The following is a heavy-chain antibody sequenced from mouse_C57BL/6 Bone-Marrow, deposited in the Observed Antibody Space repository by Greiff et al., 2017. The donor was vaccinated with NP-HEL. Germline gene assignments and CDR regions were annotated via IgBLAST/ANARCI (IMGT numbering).Heavy chain of an antibody. CDR3: ATTVVEVV. CDR2: IYHRDCST. CDR1: GYTFTSYD. V-gene: IGHV1-85*01. D-gene: IGHD1-1*01. Sequence: VKLQESGPELVKPGASVKLSCKASGYTFTSYDINWVKQRPGQGLEWIGWIYHRDCSTKYNEKFKGKANLTVDTSSSTAYMELHSLTSEDSAVYFCATTVVEVVWGTGTTVTVSS. J-gene: IGHJ1*03.